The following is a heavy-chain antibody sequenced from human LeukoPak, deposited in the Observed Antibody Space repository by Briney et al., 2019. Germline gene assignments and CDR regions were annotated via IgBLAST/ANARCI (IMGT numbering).Heavy chain of an antibody. CDR1: GFTFSSYW. V-gene: IGHV3-7*01. D-gene: IGHD2-15*01. CDR2: IKQDGSEK. Sequence: EGSLRLSCAASGFTFSSYWMSWVRQAPGKGLEWVANIKQDGSEKYYVDSVKGRFTISRDNAKNSLYLQMNSLRAEDTAVYYCARERAIGGSCYDYWGQGTLVTVSS. CDR3: ARERAIGGSCYDY. J-gene: IGHJ4*02.